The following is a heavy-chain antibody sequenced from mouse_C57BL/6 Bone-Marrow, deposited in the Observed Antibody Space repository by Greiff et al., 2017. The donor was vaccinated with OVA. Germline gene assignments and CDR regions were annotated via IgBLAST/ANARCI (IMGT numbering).Heavy chain of an antibody. CDR2: IYPGDGDT. Sequence: QVQLQQSGPELVKPGASVKISCKASGYAFSSSWMNWVKQRPGKGLEWIGRIYPGDGDTNYNGKFKGKATLTADKSSSTAYMQISSLTSEDSAVYFGAREGFYYGSSWFAYWGQGTLVTVSA. D-gene: IGHD1-1*01. J-gene: IGHJ3*01. CDR1: GYAFSSSW. CDR3: AREGFYYGSSWFAY. V-gene: IGHV1-82*01.